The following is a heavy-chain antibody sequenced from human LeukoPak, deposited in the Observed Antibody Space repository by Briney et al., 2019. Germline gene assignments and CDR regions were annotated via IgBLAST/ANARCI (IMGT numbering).Heavy chain of an antibody. J-gene: IGHJ4*02. Sequence: HGESLKISCKGSGYSFTNYWIGWVRQMPGKGLEWMGTVYPGNSDTRYSPSFQGQVTMSADKSISTAYLQWSSLKASDTAMYYCILAADGFDYWGQGTLVTVSS. CDR1: GYSFTNYW. CDR3: ILAADGFDY. V-gene: IGHV5-51*01. D-gene: IGHD6-13*01. CDR2: VYPGNSDT.